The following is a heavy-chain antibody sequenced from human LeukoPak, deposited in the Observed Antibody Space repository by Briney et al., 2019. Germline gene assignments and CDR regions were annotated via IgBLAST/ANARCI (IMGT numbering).Heavy chain of an antibody. V-gene: IGHV3-66*01. CDR1: GFTVSSNY. D-gene: IGHD4-17*01. Sequence: GGSLRLSCAASGFTVSSNYMSWVRQAPGKGLEWVSVIYSGGSTYYADSVKGRFTISRDNSKNTLYLQMNSLRAEDTAVYYCARGSTVTTPYYYYYMDVWGKGTTVTISS. CDR2: IYSGGST. J-gene: IGHJ6*03. CDR3: ARGSTVTTPYYYYYMDV.